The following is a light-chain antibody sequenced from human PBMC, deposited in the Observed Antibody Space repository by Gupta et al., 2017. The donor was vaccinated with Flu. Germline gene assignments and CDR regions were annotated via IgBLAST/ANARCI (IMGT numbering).Light chain of an antibody. J-gene: IGKJ1*01. CDR3: HQEDSTPWT. CDR2: WAS. Sequence: DIVMTQSPDSLAVSLGERATINCRSSQSGLDGSTGRNYLVWYQQKPGQAPKLLIYWASTRESGVPDRFSGGGSGTDFTLTISSRQAEDVADYYCHQEDSTPWTFGQGTXVEIK. V-gene: IGKV4-1*01. CDR1: QSGLDGSTGRNY.